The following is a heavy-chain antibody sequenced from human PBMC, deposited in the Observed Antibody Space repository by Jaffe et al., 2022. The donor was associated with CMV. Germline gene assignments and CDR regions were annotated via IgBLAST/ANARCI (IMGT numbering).Heavy chain of an antibody. V-gene: IGHV3-13*01. Sequence: EVQLVESGGGLVQPGGSLRLSCAASGFTFSSYDMHWVRQATGKGLEWVSAIGTAGDTYYPGSVKGRFTISRENAKNSLYLQMNSLRAGDTAVYYCAREQRGDWYFDLWGRGTLVTVSS. J-gene: IGHJ2*01. CDR3: AREQRGDWYFDL. D-gene: IGHD3-10*01. CDR2: IGTAGDT. CDR1: GFTFSSYD.